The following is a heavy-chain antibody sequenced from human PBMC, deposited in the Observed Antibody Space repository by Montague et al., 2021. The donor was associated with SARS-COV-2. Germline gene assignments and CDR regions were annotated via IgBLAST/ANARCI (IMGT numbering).Heavy chain of an antibody. CDR3: APAVPVADDS. Sequence: SLRLSCAASGFNFGDYEMNWVRQTPGKGLEWVSFINGGSSVMYYADSVMGRFTISRDNAESSLYLQMNSLRADDTAVYYCAPAVPVADDSWGQGTLVTVSS. J-gene: IGHJ5*02. CDR1: GFNFGDYE. V-gene: IGHV3-48*03. CDR2: INGGSSVM. D-gene: IGHD2-2*01.